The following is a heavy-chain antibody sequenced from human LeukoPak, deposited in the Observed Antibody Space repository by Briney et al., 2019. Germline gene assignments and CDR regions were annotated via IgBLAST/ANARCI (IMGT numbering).Heavy chain of an antibody. CDR3: ARDSNWGFDY. J-gene: IGHJ4*02. V-gene: IGHV6-1*01. CDR2: TRYRSKWYS. CDR1: GDSVSTNSVA. D-gene: IGHD7-27*01. Sequence: SQTLSLTCAISGDSVSTNSVAWNWIRQSPSGGLEWLGKTRYRSKWYSDYAVSVKSRITINPDPSKNQFSLQLNSVTPEDTGVYYCARDSNWGFDYWGQGTLVTVSS.